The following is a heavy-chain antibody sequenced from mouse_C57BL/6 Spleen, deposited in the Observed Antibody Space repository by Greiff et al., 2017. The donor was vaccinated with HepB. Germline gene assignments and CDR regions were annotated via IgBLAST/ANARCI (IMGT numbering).Heavy chain of an antibody. D-gene: IGHD2-4*01. Sequence: QVQLQQSGPGLVQPSQSLSITCTVSGFSLTSYGVHWVRQSPGKGLEWLGVIWSGGSTDYNAAFISRLSISKDNSKSQVFFKMNSLQADDTAIYYCARERITTKGYFDYWGQGTTLTVSS. CDR1: GFSLTSYG. CDR2: IWSGGST. J-gene: IGHJ2*01. CDR3: ARERITTKGYFDY. V-gene: IGHV2-2*01.